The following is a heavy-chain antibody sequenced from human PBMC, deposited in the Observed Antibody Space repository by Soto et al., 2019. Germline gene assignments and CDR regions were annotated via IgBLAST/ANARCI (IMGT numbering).Heavy chain of an antibody. J-gene: IGHJ4*02. D-gene: IGHD3-22*01. CDR2: ISGSGGST. CDR3: AKDLYYYDSSGYYRFDY. V-gene: IGHV3-23*01. CDR1: GFTFSSYA. Sequence: GGSLRLSCAASGFTFSSYAMSWVRQAPGKGLEWVSAISGSGGSTHYADSVKGRFTISRDNSKNTLYLQMNSLRAEDTAVYYCAKDLYYYDSSGYYRFDYWGQGTLVTVSS.